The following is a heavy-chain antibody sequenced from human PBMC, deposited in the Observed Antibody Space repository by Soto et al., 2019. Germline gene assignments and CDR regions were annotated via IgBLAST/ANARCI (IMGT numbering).Heavy chain of an antibody. CDR2: IIPILGIA. J-gene: IGHJ4*02. Sequence: SVKVSCKASGGTFSSYTISWVRQAPGQGLEWMGRIIPILGIANYAQKFQGRVTITADKSTSTAYMEPSSLRSEDTAVYYCGRGGSSSFRLGYWGQGTLVTVSS. CDR1: GGTFSSYT. D-gene: IGHD6-6*01. CDR3: GRGGSSSFRLGY. V-gene: IGHV1-69*02.